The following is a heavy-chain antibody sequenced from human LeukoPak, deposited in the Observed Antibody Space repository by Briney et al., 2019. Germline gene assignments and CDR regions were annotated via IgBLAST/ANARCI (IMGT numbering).Heavy chain of an antibody. CDR2: ISGGAAGP. V-gene: IGHV3-23*01. J-gene: IGHJ5*02. D-gene: IGHD2-21*02. CDR1: GFTFLTYA. CDR3: ARVRGVGTHIWLLPWNL. Sequence: GGSLRLSCAASGFTFLTYAMAWVRQAPGKGLEWVSSISGGAAGPYYAPSVKGRFTVSRDNDKNALYLQMDDVTAADTALYYCARVRGVGTHIWLLPWNLWGQGNLVSVSS.